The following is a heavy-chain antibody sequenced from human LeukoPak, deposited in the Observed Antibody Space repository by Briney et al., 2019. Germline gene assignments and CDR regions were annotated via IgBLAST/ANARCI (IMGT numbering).Heavy chain of an antibody. CDR2: IYSGGST. CDR1: GFTFSSYA. D-gene: IGHD6-13*01. CDR3: ARDDSWSNAFDI. V-gene: IGHV3-66*02. J-gene: IGHJ3*02. Sequence: PGGSLRLSCAASGFTFSSYAMSWVRQAPGKGLEWVSVIYSGGSTYYADSVKGRFTISRDNSKNTLYLQMNSLGAEDTAVYYCARDDSWSNAFDIWGQGTMVTVSS.